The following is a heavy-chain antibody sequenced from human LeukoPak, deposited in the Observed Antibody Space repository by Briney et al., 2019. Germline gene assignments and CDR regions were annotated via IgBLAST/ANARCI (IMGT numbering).Heavy chain of an antibody. Sequence: GESLKISCKGSGYSFTSYWIGWVRQMPGKGLEWMGIIYPGDSDTRYSPSFQGQVTISADKSISTAYLQWSSLKASDTAMYYCARLVPTLLDSDGFDYWGQGTLVTVSS. CDR1: GYSFTSYW. CDR2: IYPGDSDT. J-gene: IGHJ4*02. CDR3: ARLVPTLLDSDGFDY. D-gene: IGHD2-15*01. V-gene: IGHV5-51*01.